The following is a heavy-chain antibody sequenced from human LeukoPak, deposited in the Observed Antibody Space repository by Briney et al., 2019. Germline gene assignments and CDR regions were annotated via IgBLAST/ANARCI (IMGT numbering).Heavy chain of an antibody. D-gene: IGHD2-21*01. CDR3: ARPVNRLFLF. CDR1: GFSLSRDW. CDR2: IKEGGSEK. J-gene: IGHJ4*02. Sequence: GGSLRLSCVGSGFSLSRDWMTWVRQAPGTGLEWVANIKEGGSEKYYVDSVKGRFTISRDNAKNSLYLQMNNLRAEDTAVYFCARPVNRLFLFWGPGTLVTVSS. V-gene: IGHV3-7*01.